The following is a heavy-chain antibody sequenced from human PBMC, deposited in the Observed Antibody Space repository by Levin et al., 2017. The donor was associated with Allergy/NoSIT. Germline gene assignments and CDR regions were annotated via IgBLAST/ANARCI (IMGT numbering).Heavy chain of an antibody. Sequence: RPGGSLRLSCAASGFTFSSYGMHWVRQAPGKGLEWVALISYVGSNKYYADSVKGRFTISRDNSKNTLYLQMNSLRAEDTAVYYCAKDRLGATYYFDYWGQGTLVTVSS. D-gene: IGHD1-26*01. CDR1: GFTFSSYG. J-gene: IGHJ4*02. CDR2: ISYVGSNK. V-gene: IGHV3-30*18. CDR3: AKDRLGATYYFDY.